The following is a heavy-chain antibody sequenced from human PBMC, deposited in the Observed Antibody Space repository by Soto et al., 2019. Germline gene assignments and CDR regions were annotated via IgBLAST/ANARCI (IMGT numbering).Heavy chain of an antibody. CDR3: SGGQNDYNYYYYYPMDV. Sequence: EVQLVESGGGLVQPGESLRLSCAASGFTFSGSAMHWVRQAPGKGLEWVGRIRSKPNNYATAYAASVKGRFSISRDDSKNTAYLQVNGLKTEETAVYYCSGGQNDYNYYYYYPMDVWGRATTVTVSS. J-gene: IGHJ6*02. V-gene: IGHV3-73*02. CDR1: GFTFSGSA. D-gene: IGHD4-4*01. CDR2: IRSKPNNYAT.